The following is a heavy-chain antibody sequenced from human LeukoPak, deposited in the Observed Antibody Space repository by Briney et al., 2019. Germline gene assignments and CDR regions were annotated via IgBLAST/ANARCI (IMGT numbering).Heavy chain of an antibody. D-gene: IGHD3-10*01. CDR3: AGGDYYGSGSYSIEY. Sequence: SETLSLTCTVSGGSISSYYWSWIRQPPGKGLEWIGEIYHSGSTNYNPSLKSRVTISVDKSKNQFSLKLSSVTAADTAVYYCAGGDYYGSGSYSIEYWGQGTLVTVSS. CDR2: IYHSGST. CDR1: GGSISSYY. J-gene: IGHJ4*02. V-gene: IGHV4-59*12.